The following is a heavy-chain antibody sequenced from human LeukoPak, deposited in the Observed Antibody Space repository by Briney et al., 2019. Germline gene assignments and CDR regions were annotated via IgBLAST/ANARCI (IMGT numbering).Heavy chain of an antibody. J-gene: IGHJ5*02. Sequence: GGSLRLSCAASGFTFSSYSMNWVRQAPGRGLEWVSSISSSSNYIYYADSVEGRFTISRDNAKNSLYLQMNSLRAEDTAVYYWARDGPAAAGLPGSFDPWGQGTLVTVSS. V-gene: IGHV3-21*01. D-gene: IGHD6-13*01. CDR2: ISSSSNYI. CDR1: GFTFSSYS. CDR3: ARDGPAAAGLPGSFDP.